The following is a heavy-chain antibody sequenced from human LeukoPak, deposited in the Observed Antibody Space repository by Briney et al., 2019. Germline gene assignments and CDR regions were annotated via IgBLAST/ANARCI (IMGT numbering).Heavy chain of an antibody. J-gene: IGHJ4*02. Sequence: PGGSLRLSCAASGFTVSSNYMSWVRQAPGKGLEWVSVIYSGGSTYYADSVKGRFTISRDNSKNTLYLQMNSLRAEDTAVHYCASEYCSGGSCPLFDSWGQGTLVTVSS. V-gene: IGHV3-53*01. D-gene: IGHD2-15*01. CDR3: ASEYCSGGSCPLFDS. CDR1: GFTVSSNY. CDR2: IYSGGST.